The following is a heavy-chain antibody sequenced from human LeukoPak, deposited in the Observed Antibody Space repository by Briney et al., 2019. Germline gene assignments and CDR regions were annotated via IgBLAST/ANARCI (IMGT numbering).Heavy chain of an antibody. J-gene: IGHJ4*02. CDR1: GGSISSGGYY. Sequence: SETLSLTCTVSGGSISSGGYYWGWIRQPPGKGLEWIGSIYHSGSTYYNPSLKSRVTISVDTSKNQFSLKLSSVTAADTAVYYCARGVRYDSSGYYYVHFYYWGQGTLVTVSS. CDR3: ARGVRYDSSGYYYVHFYY. D-gene: IGHD3-22*01. CDR2: IYHSGST. V-gene: IGHV4-39*07.